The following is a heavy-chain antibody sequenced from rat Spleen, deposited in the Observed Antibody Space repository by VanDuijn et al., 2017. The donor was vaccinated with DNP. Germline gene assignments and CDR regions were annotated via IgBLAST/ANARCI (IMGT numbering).Heavy chain of an antibody. V-gene: IGHV5-25*01. J-gene: IGHJ2*01. CDR3: ARQGPGITTRYFDY. Sequence: EVQLVESGGGLVQPGRSLKLSCAASGFIFSNYDMAWVRQAPTKGLEWVASISPSGITTYYRDSVKGRFTISRDNAKSTLYLQMNSLRSEDMATYYCARQGPGITTRYFDYWGQGVMVTVSS. D-gene: IGHD1-4*01. CDR2: ISPSGITT. CDR1: GFIFSNYD.